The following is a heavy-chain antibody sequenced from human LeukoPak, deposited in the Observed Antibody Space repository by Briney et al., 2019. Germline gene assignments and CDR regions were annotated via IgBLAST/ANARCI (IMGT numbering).Heavy chain of an antibody. Sequence: GGSLRLSCAASGFTFSSYAMHWVRQAPGKGLEWVAVISYDGGNKYYADSVRGRFTISRDNAKNTLYLQMNSLRAEDTAVYYCLTILEATIDAFDIWGQGTMVTVSS. CDR2: ISYDGGNK. D-gene: IGHD1-26*01. V-gene: IGHV3-30-3*01. CDR1: GFTFSSYA. CDR3: LTILEATIDAFDI. J-gene: IGHJ3*02.